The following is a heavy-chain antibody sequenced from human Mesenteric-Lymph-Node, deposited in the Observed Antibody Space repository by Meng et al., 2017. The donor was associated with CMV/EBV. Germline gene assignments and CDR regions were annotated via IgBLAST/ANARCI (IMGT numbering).Heavy chain of an antibody. V-gene: IGHV3-21*01. J-gene: IGHJ3*02. Sequence: GESLKISCAASGFTFSSYSMNWVRQAPGKGLEWVSSISSSSIYIYYADSLKGRFTISRDNAKNSLYLQMNSLRAEDTAVYYCARDSSFLGQDAFDIWGQGTMVTVSS. CDR3: ARDSSFLGQDAFDI. D-gene: IGHD3-10*01. CDR2: ISSSSIYI. CDR1: GFTFSSYS.